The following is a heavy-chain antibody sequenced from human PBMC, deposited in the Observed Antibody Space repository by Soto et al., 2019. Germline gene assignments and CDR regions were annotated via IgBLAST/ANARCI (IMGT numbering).Heavy chain of an antibody. CDR1: GGSISSSSYY. CDR2: IHYSGTT. CDR3: ARHGGYYGSGINPVNWFDP. J-gene: IGHJ5*02. V-gene: IGHV4-39*01. Sequence: QLQLQESGPGLVKPSETLSLTCTVSGGSISSSSYYWGWIRQPPGKGLEWIGSIHYSGTTSYNPSLTSRVTISVDTSKTAFSLNLSSVTGADTAVYYCARHGGYYGSGINPVNWFDPWGQGTLVTVSS. D-gene: IGHD3-10*01.